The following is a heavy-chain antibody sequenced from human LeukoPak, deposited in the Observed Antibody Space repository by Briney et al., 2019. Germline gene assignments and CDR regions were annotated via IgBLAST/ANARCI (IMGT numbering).Heavy chain of an antibody. J-gene: IGHJ4*02. D-gene: IGHD4-11*01. V-gene: IGHV1-2*02. Sequence: ASVKVSCKASGYTFTGYYTHWVRQAPGQGLEWMGWINPNSGGANYAQKFQGRVTMTRDTSISTGYMELSSLRSDDTAVYYCARSADYSNQHNDYWGQGTLVTVSS. CDR3: ARSADYSNQHNDY. CDR1: GYTFTGYY. CDR2: INPNSGGA.